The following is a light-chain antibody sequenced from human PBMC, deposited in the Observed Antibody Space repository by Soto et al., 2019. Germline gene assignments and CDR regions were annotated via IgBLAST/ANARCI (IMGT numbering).Light chain of an antibody. CDR2: DAS. Sequence: EIVMTQSPATLSVSPGERASLSCRASQSISSNLAWYQQKPGQAPRLLIYDASTRATGNPARFSGSGSGTEFTLTISSLQSEDFAVYYCQQYSNWPETFGQGTKVDIK. V-gene: IGKV3-15*01. J-gene: IGKJ1*01. CDR1: QSISSN. CDR3: QQYSNWPET.